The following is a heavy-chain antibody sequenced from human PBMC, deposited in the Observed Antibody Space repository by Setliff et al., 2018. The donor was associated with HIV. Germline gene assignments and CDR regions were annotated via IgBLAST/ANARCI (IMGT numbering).Heavy chain of an antibody. J-gene: IGHJ4*02. CDR1: GYTFTTYD. CDR2: ISHYNGHT. CDR3: ARTDYGGNSGGNYFDY. V-gene: IGHV1-18*01. Sequence: ASVKVSCKASGYTFTTYDITRVRQAPGHGLECLGWISHYNGHTNFAQKFQGRATMTTDTATSTAYMEVRSLRSDDTAVYYCARTDYGGNSGGNYFDYWGQGSLVTVSS. D-gene: IGHD4-17*01.